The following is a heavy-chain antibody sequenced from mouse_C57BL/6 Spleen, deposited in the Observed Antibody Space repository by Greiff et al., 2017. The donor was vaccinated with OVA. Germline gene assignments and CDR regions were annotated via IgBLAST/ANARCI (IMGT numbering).Heavy chain of an antibody. V-gene: IGHV1-52*01. J-gene: IGHJ4*01. D-gene: IGHD3-3*01. CDR1: GYTFTSYW. CDR3: ARKGGQDYAMDY. Sequence: QVQLQQPGAELVRPGSSVKLSCKASGYTFTSYWMHWVKQRPIQGLEWIGNIDPSDSETHYNQKFKDKATLTVDKSSSTAYMQLSSLTSEDSAVYYCARKGGQDYAMDYWGQGTSVTVSS. CDR2: IDPSDSET.